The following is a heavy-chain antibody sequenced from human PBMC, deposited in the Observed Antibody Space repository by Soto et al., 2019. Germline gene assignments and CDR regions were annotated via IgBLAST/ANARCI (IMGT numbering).Heavy chain of an antibody. CDR3: AKEDDLRPKTGYAFDP. CDR1: GDSVSSNTAS. D-gene: IGHD5-12*01. V-gene: IGHV6-1*01. J-gene: IGHJ5*02. Sequence: SQTLSLTCAISGDSVSSNTASWNWIRQSPSRGLEWLGRTYFRSKWYNDYAVSVKSRIIINPDTSNNQFSLQLNSVTPEDTAVYFCAKEDDLRPKTGYAFDPWGQGIMVTVSS. CDR2: TYFRSKWYN.